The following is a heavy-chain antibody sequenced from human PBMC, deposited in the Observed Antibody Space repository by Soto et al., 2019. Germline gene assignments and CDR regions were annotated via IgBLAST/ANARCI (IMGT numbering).Heavy chain of an antibody. CDR3: AKDPRLQLGY. Sequence: EVHLLESGGGLVQPGGSLRLSCAASGFPFRNYAMYWVRQAPGKGLEWVSGISGGGDGTNYADSVKGRFTISRDNSRNTLYLQMNSLRAEDTAVYYCAKDPRLQLGYWGQGTLVTVSS. CDR2: ISGGGDGT. V-gene: IGHV3-23*01. CDR1: GFPFRNYA. D-gene: IGHD1-1*01. J-gene: IGHJ4*02.